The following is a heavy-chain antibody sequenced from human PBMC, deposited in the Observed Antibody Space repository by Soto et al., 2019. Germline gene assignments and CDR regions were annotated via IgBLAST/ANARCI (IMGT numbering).Heavy chain of an antibody. CDR1: GFTFSKYA. CDR2: ILGSGGT. D-gene: IGHD4-17*01. Sequence: SLRLSCAASGFTFSKYAMMWVRQAPGKGLEWVSGILGSGGTYHADSVKGRFTISKDNSKDTLYLQMNSLRAEDTAVYYCAKDAVYGDGLSLAESWGQGTLVTVSS. CDR3: AKDAVYGDGLSLAES. J-gene: IGHJ5*02. V-gene: IGHV3-23*01.